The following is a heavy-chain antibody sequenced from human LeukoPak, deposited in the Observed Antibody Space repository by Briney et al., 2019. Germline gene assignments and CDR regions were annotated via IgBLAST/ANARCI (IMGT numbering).Heavy chain of an antibody. J-gene: IGHJ4*02. V-gene: IGHV4-39*07. CDR3: ARNFSSGWFDY. CDR2: IYYSGST. D-gene: IGHD6-19*01. Sequence: SETLSLTCTVSGGSISSSNYYWGWIRQPPGKGLEWIGSIYYSGSTSYNPSLKSRVTISVDTSKNQFSLKLSSGTAADTAVYYCARNFSSGWFDYWGQGTLVTVSS. CDR1: GGSISSSNYY.